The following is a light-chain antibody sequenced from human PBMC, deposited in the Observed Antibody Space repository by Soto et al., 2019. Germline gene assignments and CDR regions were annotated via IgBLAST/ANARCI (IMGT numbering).Light chain of an antibody. CDR3: QQYNSYPLT. Sequence: QMSQSASSLSAKEGDRVTITCRASQGISSWLAWYQQKPGKVPKHLIYAASSLQSGVPSRFSGSGSGTDFTLTISSLQPEDFATYYCQQYNSYPLTSGGGTKVDNK. J-gene: IGKJ4*01. V-gene: IGKV1D-16*01. CDR2: AAS. CDR1: QGISSW.